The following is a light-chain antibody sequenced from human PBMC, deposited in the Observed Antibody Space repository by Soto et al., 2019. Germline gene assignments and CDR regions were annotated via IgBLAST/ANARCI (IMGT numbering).Light chain of an antibody. CDR1: NIGDKG. CDR3: QVWDSPTAWV. CDR2: RDS. J-gene: IGLJ3*02. Sequence: SYELTQPLSVSVALGQTATITCGGDNIGDKGAHWYQQRPGQAPILVIYRDSNRPSGIPERFSGSNSGNTATLIISGAEAGDEADYYCQVWDSPTAWVFGGGTKLTVL. V-gene: IGLV3-9*01.